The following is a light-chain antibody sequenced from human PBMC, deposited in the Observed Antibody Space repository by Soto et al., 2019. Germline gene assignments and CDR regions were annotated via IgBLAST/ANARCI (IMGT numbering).Light chain of an antibody. J-gene: IGKJ4*01. CDR2: AAS. CDR3: QQANRFPPPLT. Sequence: DLQMTQSPSSVSASVGDRVTITCRASQDISSWLAWYQQKPGKAPKLLIYAASSLQRGVPSRFSGSGSGPDFTLTIIILHPVDFATYNCQQANRFPPPLTFGGGTKVEIK. CDR1: QDISSW. V-gene: IGKV1-12*01.